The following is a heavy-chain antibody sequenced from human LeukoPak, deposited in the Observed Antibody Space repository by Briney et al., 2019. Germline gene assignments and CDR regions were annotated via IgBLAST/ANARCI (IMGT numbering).Heavy chain of an antibody. V-gene: IGHV4-34*01. CDR3: AGRGYCSGDTCPPGY. D-gene: IGHD2-15*01. Sequence: SETLSLTCAVYGGPFSDYYWSWIRQPPGKGLEWIGEINHSGSTNYNPSLKSRVTMSVDTSKSQFSLKLSSVTAADTAVYFCAGRGYCSGDTCPPGYWGQGTLVTASP. J-gene: IGHJ4*02. CDR1: GGPFSDYY. CDR2: INHSGST.